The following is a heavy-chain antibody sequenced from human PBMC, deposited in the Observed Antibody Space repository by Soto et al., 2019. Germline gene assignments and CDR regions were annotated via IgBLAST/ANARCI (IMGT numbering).Heavy chain of an antibody. V-gene: IGHV3-23*01. CDR3: AKAAFSYYYNMDV. J-gene: IGHJ6*02. CDR1: GLTFSNYA. CDR2: IRHSGAGT. Sequence: GGSLRLSCAASGLTFSNYAMSWVRQAPGKGLEWVSGIRHSGAGTYYADSVKGRFIISRDNSKDTLYLQMNSPRAEDTAVYYCAKAAFSYYYNMDVWGQGTTVTVSS.